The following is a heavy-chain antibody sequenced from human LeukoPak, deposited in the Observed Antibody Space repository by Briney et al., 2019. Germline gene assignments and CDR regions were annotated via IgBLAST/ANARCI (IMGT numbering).Heavy chain of an antibody. Sequence: SETLSLTCTVSGGSISSYYWSWIRQPPGKGLEWIGYIYYSGSTNYNPSLKSRVTISVDTSKNQFSLKLSSVTAADTAVYYCARGRYCSGGSCYSNGDDAFDIWGQGTMVTVSS. J-gene: IGHJ3*02. D-gene: IGHD2-15*01. CDR3: ARGRYCSGGSCYSNGDDAFDI. CDR1: GGSISSYY. V-gene: IGHV4-59*01. CDR2: IYYSGST.